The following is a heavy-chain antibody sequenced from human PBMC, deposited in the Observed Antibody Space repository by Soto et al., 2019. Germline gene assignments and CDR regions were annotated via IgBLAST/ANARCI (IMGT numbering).Heavy chain of an antibody. D-gene: IGHD1-26*01. V-gene: IGHV3-15*05. CDR2: IKSKSDGEKT. CDR3: TTGDSWSLYYFDY. CDR1: GFTFSNAW. J-gene: IGHJ4*02. Sequence: GGSLRLSCAASGFTFSNAWMSWVRQAPGKGLEWVGRIKSKSDGEKTDYAAPVKGRFTISRENSKNTLKLQMNSEKTVVSSVYYCTTGDSWSLYYFDYWGQGTLVTVSS.